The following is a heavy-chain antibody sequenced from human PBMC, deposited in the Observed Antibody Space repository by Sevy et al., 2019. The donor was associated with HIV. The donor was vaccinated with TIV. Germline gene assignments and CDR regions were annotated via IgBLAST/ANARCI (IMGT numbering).Heavy chain of an antibody. CDR1: GFTFSNYW. V-gene: IGHV3-7*01. CDR2: IKFDGSGK. J-gene: IGHJ5*02. Sequence: GGSLRLSCAASGFTFSNYWMSWVRQVPGKGLEWVANIKFDGSGKNYVDSVKGRFTISRDSTDNSLYLQMNSLRAEDTAVYYCVRQLGWGRFDPWGQGTLVTVSS. D-gene: IGHD6-19*01. CDR3: VRQLGWGRFDP.